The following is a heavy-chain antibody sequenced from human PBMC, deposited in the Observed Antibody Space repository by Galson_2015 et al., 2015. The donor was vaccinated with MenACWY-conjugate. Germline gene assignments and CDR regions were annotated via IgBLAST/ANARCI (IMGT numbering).Heavy chain of an antibody. Sequence: SLRLSCAASGFTFSTYWMHWVRQAPGNGLMWVSRINSDGRSTSYADSVKGRFTISRDNAKNTLYLQMNSLRAEDTAVYYCARLGGNYRTTSHFDYWGQGTLVTVSS. D-gene: IGHD1-26*01. CDR3: ARLGGNYRTTSHFDY. V-gene: IGHV3-74*01. CDR1: GFTFSTYW. CDR2: INSDGRST. J-gene: IGHJ4*02.